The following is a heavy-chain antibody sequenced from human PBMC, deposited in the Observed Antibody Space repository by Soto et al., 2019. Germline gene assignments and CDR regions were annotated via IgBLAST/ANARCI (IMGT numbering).Heavy chain of an antibody. J-gene: IGHJ5*02. CDR2: IYSGGSI. V-gene: IGHV3-66*01. CDR1: GFTVSNNY. Sequence: DVQLVESGGGLVQPGESLRVSCAASGFTVSNNYMSWVRQAPGKGLEWVSLIYSGGSIHYADSVKGRFTISRDNSKNTLYLQMNSLRIEDTAVYYCTRGPGTTPGRNPWGLGTLVTVSS. D-gene: IGHD1-1*01. CDR3: TRGPGTTPGRNP.